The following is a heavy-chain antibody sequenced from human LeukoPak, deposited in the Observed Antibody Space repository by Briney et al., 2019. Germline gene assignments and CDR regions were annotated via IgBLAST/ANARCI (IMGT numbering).Heavy chain of an antibody. D-gene: IGHD1-26*01. CDR2: MNPKSGNT. CDR1: GYTFTSYD. V-gene: IGHV1-8*01. CDR3: ARVTGSIDY. J-gene: IGHJ4*02. Sequence: ASVTVSFKSSGYTFTSYDINWVRQATGQGLEWMGWMNPKSGNTGYAQKFQGRVTMTRDTSRNTAYMELSSLRSEDTAVYYCARVTGSIDYWGQGTLVTVSS.